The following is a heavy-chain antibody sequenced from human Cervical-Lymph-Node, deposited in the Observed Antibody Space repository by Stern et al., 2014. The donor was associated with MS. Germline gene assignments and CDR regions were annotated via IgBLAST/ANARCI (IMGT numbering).Heavy chain of an antibody. Sequence: QVQLVESGGGVVQPGRSLRLSCAASGFTFRSYAMHWVRQAPGRGLGWVALISNDGIKKYYGDSVKGRFTISRDNSENTLYLQMNSLRSEDTAVYYCAISTGGRHDYGDFLDSWGQGTLVTVSS. D-gene: IGHD4-17*01. V-gene: IGHV3-30*03. J-gene: IGHJ4*02. CDR3: AISTGGRHDYGDFLDS. CDR1: GFTFRSYA. CDR2: ISNDGIKK.